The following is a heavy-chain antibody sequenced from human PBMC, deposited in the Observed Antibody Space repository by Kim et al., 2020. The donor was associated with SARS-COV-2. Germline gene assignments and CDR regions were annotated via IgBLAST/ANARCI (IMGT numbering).Heavy chain of an antibody. CDR1: GGTFSSYA. CDR2: IIPIFGTA. D-gene: IGHD3-3*01. Sequence: SVKVSCKASGGTFSSYAISWVRQAPGQGLEWMGGIIPIFGTANYAQKFQGRVTITADESTSTAYMELSSLRSEDTAVYYCAREGPSPPSDFWSGYSERGFDPWGQGTLVTVSS. V-gene: IGHV1-69*13. CDR3: AREGPSPPSDFWSGYSERGFDP. J-gene: IGHJ5*02.